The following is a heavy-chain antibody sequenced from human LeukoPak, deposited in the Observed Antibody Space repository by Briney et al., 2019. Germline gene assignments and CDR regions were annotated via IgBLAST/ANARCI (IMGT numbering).Heavy chain of an antibody. D-gene: IGHD1-1*01. V-gene: IGHV4-59*12. CDR3: AREGTAGTNLNWFDP. CDR2: ISYSGST. J-gene: IGHJ5*02. Sequence: PSETLSLTCTASGGSISSYYWSWIRQPPGKGLEWIGYISYSGSTNFNPSFKSRVTIPVDTYKNQFSLKLSTVTAADTAVYYCAREGTAGTNLNWFDPWGQGTLVTVSS. CDR1: GGSISSYY.